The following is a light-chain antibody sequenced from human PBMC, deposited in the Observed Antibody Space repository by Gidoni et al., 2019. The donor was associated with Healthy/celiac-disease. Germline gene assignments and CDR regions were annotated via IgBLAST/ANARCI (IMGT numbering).Light chain of an antibody. Sequence: EIVMTQSPATLSVSPGERATLSCRASQSVSSNSAWYQQKPGQAPRLLIYGASTRATGIPARFRGSGSGTEFTLTISSLQSEDVAVYYCQQYNNWPRTFGQGTKVEIK. CDR2: GAS. CDR3: QQYNNWPRT. CDR1: QSVSSN. J-gene: IGKJ1*01. V-gene: IGKV3-15*01.